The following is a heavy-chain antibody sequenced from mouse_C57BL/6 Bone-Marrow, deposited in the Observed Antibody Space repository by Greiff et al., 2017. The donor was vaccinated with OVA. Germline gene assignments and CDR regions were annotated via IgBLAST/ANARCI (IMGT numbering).Heavy chain of an antibody. D-gene: IGHD2-12*01. V-gene: IGHV1-69*01. CDR1: GYTFTSYW. CDR3: ARWDSNDKGGAMDY. CDR2: IHPSDSYT. Sequence: QVQLQQPGAELVMPGASVKLSCKASGYTFTSYWMHWVKQRPGQGLEWIGEIHPSDSYTNYNQKFKGKSTLTVDKSSSTAYMQLSSLTSEDSAVYDGARWDSNDKGGAMDYWGKGTSVTVSS. J-gene: IGHJ4*01.